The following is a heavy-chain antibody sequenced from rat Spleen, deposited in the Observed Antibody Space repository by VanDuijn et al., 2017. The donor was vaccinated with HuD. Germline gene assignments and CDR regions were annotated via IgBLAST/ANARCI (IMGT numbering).Heavy chain of an antibody. CDR2: ISYDGISA. Sequence: EVHLVESGGGLVQPGRSLKLSCAASGFTFSDYYMAWVRQAPKKGLEWVAIISYDGISANYRDSVKGRFTISRDNAKSTLYLQMDSLRSEDSSTYYCATAGSREGFAYWGQGTLVTVSS. J-gene: IGHJ3*01. D-gene: IGHD5-1*01. CDR3: ATAGSREGFAY. V-gene: IGHV5-7*01. CDR1: GFTFSDYY.